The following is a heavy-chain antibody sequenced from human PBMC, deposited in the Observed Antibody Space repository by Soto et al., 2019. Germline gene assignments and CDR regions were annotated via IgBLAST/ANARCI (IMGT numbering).Heavy chain of an antibody. J-gene: IGHJ1*01. CDR2: IYSGGST. CDR3: ARDRVESGYPEYFQH. V-gene: IGHV3-53*01. D-gene: IGHD3-22*01. Sequence: GGSLRLSCAASGVTVSSNYMSWVRPAPGKGLEWVSTIYSGGSTYYADSVKGRFTISRDNSKNTLYLQMNSLRAEDTAVYYCARDRVESGYPEYFQHWGQGT. CDR1: GVTVSSNY.